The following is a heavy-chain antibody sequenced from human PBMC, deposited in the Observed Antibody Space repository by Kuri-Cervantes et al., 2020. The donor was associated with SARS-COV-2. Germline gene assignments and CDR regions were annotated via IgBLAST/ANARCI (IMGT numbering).Heavy chain of an antibody. J-gene: IGHJ6*03. CDR2: ISGSAGRT. Sequence: GESLKISCVASGFRSSEYAMSWVRQTPGKGLEWISVISGSAGRTYYADSVKGRFTVSKDNFRNTLYLQMNSLRAEDTAVYYCAKEIRLYYYMDVWGKGTTVTVSS. CDR3: AKEIRLYYYMDV. D-gene: IGHD6-19*01. CDR1: GFRSSEYA. V-gene: IGHV3-23*01.